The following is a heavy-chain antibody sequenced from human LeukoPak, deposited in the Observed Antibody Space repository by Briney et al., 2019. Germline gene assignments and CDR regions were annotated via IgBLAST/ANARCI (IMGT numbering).Heavy chain of an antibody. CDR2: ISPDSGGT. CDR3: ARDFLSDSSDYYYVWFDP. CDR1: GYTFTGYY. Sequence: ASVKVSCKASGYTFTGYYMHWVRQAPGQGLEWMRWISPDSGGTNYAQKFQGRVTMTRDTSISTAYMELSRLRSDDTAIYYCARDFLSDSSDYYYVWFDPWGQGTLVTVSS. J-gene: IGHJ5*02. V-gene: IGHV1-2*02. D-gene: IGHD3-22*01.